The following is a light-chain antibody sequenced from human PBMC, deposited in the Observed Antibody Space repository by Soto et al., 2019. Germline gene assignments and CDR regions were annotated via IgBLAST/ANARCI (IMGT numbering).Light chain of an antibody. Sequence: EIVLTQSPGTLSLSPGERATLSCRASQSVSSSYLAWYQQKPGQAPRLLIYGASSRATGIPDRFSGSGSGTEFTLTINSLQPDDFATYFCQQYSTYPSLTFGGGTKVDIK. J-gene: IGKJ4*01. CDR2: GAS. CDR3: QQYSTYPSLT. V-gene: IGKV3-20*01. CDR1: QSVSSSY.